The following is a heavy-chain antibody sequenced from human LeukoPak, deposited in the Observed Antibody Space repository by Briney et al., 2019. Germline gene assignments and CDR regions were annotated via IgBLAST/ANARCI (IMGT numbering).Heavy chain of an antibody. CDR3: ARINYRAFSI. V-gene: IGHV3-66*01. J-gene: IGHJ3*02. D-gene: IGHD4-11*01. CDR1: AFTFSTNY. Sequence: GGSLRLSCVASAFTFSTNYMIWVRQAPGKGLEWVSLIYGDGSTYYSDSVKGRVTISRCNSKNTVFLQMNRLRTDDTALYYCARINYRAFSICGERTMVTVSS. CDR2: IYGDGST.